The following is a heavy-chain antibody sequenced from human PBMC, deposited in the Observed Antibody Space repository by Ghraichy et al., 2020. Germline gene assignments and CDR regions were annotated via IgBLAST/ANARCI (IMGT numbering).Heavy chain of an antibody. D-gene: IGHD3-3*01. J-gene: IGHJ4*02. CDR2: ISYDGSNK. V-gene: IGHV3-30*18. Sequence: GGSLRLSCAASGFTFSSYGMHWVRQAPGKGLEWVAVISYDGSNKYYADSVKGRFTISRDNSKNTLYLQMNSLRAEDTAVYYCAKDSNYDFWSGYYPHYWGQGTLVTVSS. CDR3: AKDSNYDFWSGYYPHY. CDR1: GFTFSSYG.